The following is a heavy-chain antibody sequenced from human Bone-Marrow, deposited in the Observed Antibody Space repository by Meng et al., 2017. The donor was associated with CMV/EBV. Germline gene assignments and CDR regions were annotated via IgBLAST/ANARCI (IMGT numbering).Heavy chain of an antibody. J-gene: IGHJ4*02. V-gene: IGHV3-53*01. CDR3: ARDSPDYGDYLFDY. CDR1: GFTVSSNY. D-gene: IGHD4-17*01. CDR2: IYSAGST. Sequence: GGSLRLSCAASGFTVSSNYMSWVRQAPGKGLECVSVIYSAGSTYYADSVKGRFTISRDNSKNTLYLQMNSLRAEDTAVYYCARDSPDYGDYLFDYWGQGVLVTDSS.